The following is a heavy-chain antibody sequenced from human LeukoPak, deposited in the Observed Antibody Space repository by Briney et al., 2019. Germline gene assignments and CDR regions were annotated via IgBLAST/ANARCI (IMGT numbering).Heavy chain of an antibody. D-gene: IGHD3-10*01. CDR1: GFTFDDYT. J-gene: IGHJ4*02. V-gene: IGHV3-43*01. CDR2: ITWDGNST. Sequence: PGRSLRLSCAASGFTFDDYTFHWVRQPPGKGLEWVSLITWDGNSTYYADSVKGRFTISRDNTKNSLYLQMNSLRTEDTALYYCAKEDTLNYYYGDWGKGTLVIVSS. CDR3: AKEDTLNYYYGD.